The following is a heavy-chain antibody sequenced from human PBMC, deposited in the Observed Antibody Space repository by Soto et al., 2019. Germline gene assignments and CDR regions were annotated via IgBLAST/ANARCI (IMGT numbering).Heavy chain of an antibody. CDR2: IKQDGSEK. V-gene: IGHV3-7*03. J-gene: IGHJ6*02. D-gene: IGHD3-22*01. CDR3: ARDPGNYYDSSGLDV. Sequence: GGSLRLSCAASGFTFSSYWMSWVRQAPGKGLEWVANIKQDGSEKYYVDSVKGRFTISRDNAKNSLYLQMNSLRAEDTAVYYCARDPGNYYDSSGLDVWGQGTMVTVSS. CDR1: GFTFSSYW.